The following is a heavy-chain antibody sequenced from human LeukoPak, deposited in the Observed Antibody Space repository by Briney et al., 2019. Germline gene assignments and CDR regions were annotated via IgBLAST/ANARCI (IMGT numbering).Heavy chain of an antibody. V-gene: IGHV4-59*01. J-gene: IGHJ3*02. CDR3: ARITGDDVGDAFDI. D-gene: IGHD7-27*01. Sequence: PSETLSLTCTVSGGSISSYYWSWIRQPPGKGLEWIGYIYYSGSTNYNPSLKSRVTISVDTSKNQFSLKLSSVTAADPAVYYCARITGDDVGDAFDIWGQGTMVTVSS. CDR1: GGSISSYY. CDR2: IYYSGST.